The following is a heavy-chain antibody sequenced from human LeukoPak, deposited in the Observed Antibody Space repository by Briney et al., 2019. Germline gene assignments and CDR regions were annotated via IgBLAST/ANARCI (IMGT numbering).Heavy chain of an antibody. CDR1: GFTVSSNY. V-gene: IGHV3-23*01. CDR3: AGPNHSSSWYFAYLDY. CDR2: ISGSGGST. J-gene: IGHJ4*02. D-gene: IGHD6-13*01. Sequence: PGGSLRLSCAASGFTVSSNYMSWVRQAPGKGLEWVSAISGSGGSTYYADSVKGRFTISRDNSKNTLYLQMNSLRAEDTAVYYCAGPNHSSSWYFAYLDYWGQGTLVTVSS.